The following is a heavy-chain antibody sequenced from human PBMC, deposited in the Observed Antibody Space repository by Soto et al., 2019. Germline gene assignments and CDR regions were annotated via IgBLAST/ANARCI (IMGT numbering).Heavy chain of an antibody. CDR1: GFTFSSYA. J-gene: IGHJ6*02. V-gene: IGHV3-30-3*01. CDR2: ISYDGSNK. CDR3: ARGGAHSVAARSFEDYYGMDV. Sequence: HPGGSLRLSCAASGFTFSSYAMHWVRQAPGKGLEWVAVISYDGSNKYYADSVKGRFTISRDNSKNTLYLQMNSLRAEDTAVYYCARGGAHSVAARSFEDYYGMDVWGQGTTVTVSS. D-gene: IGHD6-13*01.